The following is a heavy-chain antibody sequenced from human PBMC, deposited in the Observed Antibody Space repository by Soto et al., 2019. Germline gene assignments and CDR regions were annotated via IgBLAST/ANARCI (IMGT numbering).Heavy chain of an antibody. CDR3: ARGGHYYDSSGYYNPLYYFDH. D-gene: IGHD3-22*01. CDR2: ISAYNGNT. J-gene: IGHJ4*02. Sequence: ASVKASCKTSGGPFFSYAFSWVRQAPGQVLEWMGWISAYNGNTNYAQKLQGRVTMTTETSTSTAYMELRSLRSDDTAVYYCARGGHYYDSSGYYNPLYYFDHWGEGTLVTVSS. V-gene: IGHV1-18*01. CDR1: GGPFFSYA.